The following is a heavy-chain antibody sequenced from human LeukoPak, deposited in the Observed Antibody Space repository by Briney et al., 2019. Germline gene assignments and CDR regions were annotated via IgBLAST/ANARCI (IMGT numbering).Heavy chain of an antibody. CDR2: ISGSGGST. D-gene: IGHD2-21*02. J-gene: IGHJ4*02. Sequence: GGSLRLSCAAPGFTFSSYSMNWVRQAPGKGLEWVSAISGSGGSTYYADSVKGRFTISRDNSKNTLYLQMNSLRAEDTAVYYCAREGGDSHFDYWGQGTLVTVSS. CDR3: AREGGDSHFDY. CDR1: GFTFSSYS. V-gene: IGHV3-23*01.